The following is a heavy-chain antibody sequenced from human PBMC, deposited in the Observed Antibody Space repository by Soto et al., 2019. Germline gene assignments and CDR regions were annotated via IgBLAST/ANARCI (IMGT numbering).Heavy chain of an antibody. D-gene: IGHD3-10*01. J-gene: IGHJ4*02. CDR2: MNPNSGNT. V-gene: IGHV1-8*01. Sequence: ASVKVSCKASGYTFTSYDINWVRQATGQGLEWMGWMNPNSGNTGYAQKFQGRVAMTRNTSISTAYMELSSLRSEDTAVSYCAQSVCFGDWDYWGQGTLVTVSS. CDR1: GYTFTSYD. CDR3: AQSVCFGDWDY.